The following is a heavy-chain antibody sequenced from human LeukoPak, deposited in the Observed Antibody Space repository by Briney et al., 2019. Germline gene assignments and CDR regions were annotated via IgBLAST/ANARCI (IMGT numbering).Heavy chain of an antibody. V-gene: IGHV3-33*06. J-gene: IGHJ4*02. Sequence: GSLRLSCAASGFTFSSYGMHWVRQAPGKGLEWVAVIWYGGSNKYYADSVKGRFTISRDNSKNTLYLQMNSLRAEDTAVYYCAKFSGPYSSGWYFDYWGQGTLVTVSS. CDR3: AKFSGPYSSGWYFDY. CDR1: GFTFSSYG. D-gene: IGHD6-19*01. CDR2: IWYGGSNK.